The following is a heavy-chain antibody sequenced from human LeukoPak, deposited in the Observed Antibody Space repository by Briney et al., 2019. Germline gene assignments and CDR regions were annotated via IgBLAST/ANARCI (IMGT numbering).Heavy chain of an antibody. J-gene: IGHJ4*02. D-gene: IGHD6-19*01. CDR3: ARERPQIAPSSSGWGFDY. CDR1: GYTFTSYY. Sequence: ASVKVSCKASGYTFTSYYMHWVRRAPGQGLEWMGIINPSGGSTSYAQKFQGRVTMTRGTSTSTVYMELSSLRFEDTAVYYCARERPQIAPSSSGWGFDYWGQGTLVTVSS. CDR2: INPSGGST. V-gene: IGHV1-46*01.